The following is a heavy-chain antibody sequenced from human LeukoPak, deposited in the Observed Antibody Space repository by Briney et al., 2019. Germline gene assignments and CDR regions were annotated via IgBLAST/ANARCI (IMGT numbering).Heavy chain of an antibody. V-gene: IGHV3-7*04. CDR2: IKEEGRTT. J-gene: IGHJ4*02. D-gene: IGHD2-2*01. CDR1: GFSSRSFW. CDR3: ARDSPAGTSWRSEPTFDY. Sequence: PGGSLRLSCAASGFSSRSFWMSWVRQAPGKGLEWVADIKEEGRTTYYVDSVKGRFAISRDNAKNTLYLQMNSLRAEDTAVYYCARDSPAGTSWRSEPTFDYWGQGTLVTVTS.